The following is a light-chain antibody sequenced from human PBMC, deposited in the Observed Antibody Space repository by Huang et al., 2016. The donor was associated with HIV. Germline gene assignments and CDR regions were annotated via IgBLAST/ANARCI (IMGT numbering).Light chain of an antibody. CDR1: QSIYNK. V-gene: IGKV3-15*01. CDR2: STS. Sequence: EVVMTQSPGTLSVSPRERATLSGKTSQSIYNKLAWYQQQPGQAPRLLIYSTSTRATGVPARFSGGGSGTDFTRTISSLQSEDVGIYYCQHYSSWPPMYTFGQGTKLEI. CDR3: QHYSSWPPMYT. J-gene: IGKJ2*01.